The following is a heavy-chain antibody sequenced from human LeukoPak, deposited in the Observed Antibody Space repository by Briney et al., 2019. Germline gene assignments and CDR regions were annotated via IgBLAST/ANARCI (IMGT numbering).Heavy chain of an antibody. V-gene: IGHV3-7*01. CDR3: ARDGFSSAINF. Sequence: TGGSLRLSCAASGFTFNTYWMSWVRQTPGKGLERVANIKEDGSQKNYVDSVRGRFTISRDNAKNSLYLQMNSLRAEDTAVYYCARDGFSSAINFWGQGTLVTVSS. J-gene: IGHJ4*02. CDR1: GFTFNTYW. D-gene: IGHD2-21*02. CDR2: IKEDGSQK.